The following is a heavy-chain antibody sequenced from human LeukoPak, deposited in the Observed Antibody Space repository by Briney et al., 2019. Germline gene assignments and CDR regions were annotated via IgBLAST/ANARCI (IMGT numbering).Heavy chain of an antibody. CDR3: ASTPPNWNYGGVWYFQH. Sequence: GGSLRLSCAASGFTFSSYAMHWVRQAPGKGLEWVAVISYDGSNKYYADSVKGRFTISRDNSKNTLYLQMNSLRAEDTAVYYCASTPPNWNYGGVWYFQHWGQGTLVTVSS. D-gene: IGHD1-7*01. CDR2: ISYDGSNK. J-gene: IGHJ1*01. CDR1: GFTFSSYA. V-gene: IGHV3-30-3*01.